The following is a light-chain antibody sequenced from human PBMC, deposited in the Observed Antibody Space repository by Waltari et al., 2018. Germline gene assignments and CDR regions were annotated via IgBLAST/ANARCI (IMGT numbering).Light chain of an antibody. CDR2: GAS. CDR3: QHHNNWPPRWT. V-gene: IGKV3-15*01. CDR1: QSVSSN. Sequence: EIVMTQSPAPLSVSPGERATLSCRASQSVSSNLAWYQQKPGQAPRLLIYGASTRATGVPARFSGSGSGPEYTLNISSLQSEDFAVYYCQHHNNWPPRWTFGQGTKVEIK. J-gene: IGKJ1*01.